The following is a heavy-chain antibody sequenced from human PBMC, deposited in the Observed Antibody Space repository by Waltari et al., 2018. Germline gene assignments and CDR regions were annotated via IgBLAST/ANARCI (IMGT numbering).Heavy chain of an antibody. V-gene: IGHV1-8*01. CDR2: MNPNXGXT. D-gene: IGHD3-3*02. CDR1: GNTFTSXD. J-gene: IGHJ6*03. CDR3: ARXTSSYYYXDX. Sequence: QVXLVQSGAEVKKPGASVKVSCKASGNTFTSXDLNWVRQATGQGLEGMGWMNPNXGXTGXAXXXXGRVTMTRNTSISTAXMXLSSLRSEDTAVYYCARXTSSYYYXDXWGKGTXXTVSS.